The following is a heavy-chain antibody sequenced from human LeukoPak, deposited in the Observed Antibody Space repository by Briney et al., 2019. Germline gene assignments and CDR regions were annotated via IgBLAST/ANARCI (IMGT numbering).Heavy chain of an antibody. Sequence: PSETLSLTCVVYGGSFSGYYWSWIRQPPGKGLEWIGEINHSGSINYNPSLKSRVTISVDTSKNQFSLKLSSVTAADTAVYYCASPIYYYGSGSYYGPPNYYGMDVWGQGTTVTVSS. CDR2: INHSGSI. J-gene: IGHJ6*02. D-gene: IGHD3-10*01. CDR3: ASPIYYYGSGSYYGPPNYYGMDV. CDR1: GGSFSGYY. V-gene: IGHV4-34*01.